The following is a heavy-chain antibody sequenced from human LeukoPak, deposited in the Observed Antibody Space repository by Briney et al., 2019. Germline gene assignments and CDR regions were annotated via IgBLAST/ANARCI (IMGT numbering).Heavy chain of an antibody. Sequence: GGSLRLSCAASGFTFSNAWMSWVRQAPGKGLEWVGRIRSKTDGGTTDYTAPVKGRFTISRDDSKNTLYVQMNSLKTEDTAVYYCTTTPGAYYDFWSGPEGPLWGRGTLVTVSS. J-gene: IGHJ2*01. CDR2: IRSKTDGGTT. D-gene: IGHD3-3*01. CDR1: GFTFSNAW. CDR3: TTTPGAYYDFWSGPEGPL. V-gene: IGHV3-15*01.